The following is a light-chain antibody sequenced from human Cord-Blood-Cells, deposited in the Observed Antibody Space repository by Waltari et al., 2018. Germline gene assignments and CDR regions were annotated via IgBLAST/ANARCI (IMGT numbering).Light chain of an antibody. CDR2: GAS. V-gene: IGKV3-20*01. CDR1: TSVSSSY. J-gene: IGKJ2*03. Sequence: EIVLTQSPGTLSLSPGDRATLTCRASTSVSSSYLAWYQHKPGQAPRLLIYGASSRATGIPDRFSGSVSGTDFTLTISRLEPEDFAVYYCQQYGSSPLYSFGQGTKLEIK. CDR3: QQYGSSPLYS.